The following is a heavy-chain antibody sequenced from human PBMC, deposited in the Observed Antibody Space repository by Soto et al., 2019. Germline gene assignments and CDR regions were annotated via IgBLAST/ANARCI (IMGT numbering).Heavy chain of an antibody. V-gene: IGHV6-1*01. Sequence: SQTLSLTCDISGDSVSSNRGAWTWIRQSPSRGLEWLGRTYYRSKWYNEYEQSVKSRKTINADTCKNLFSLQLNSVTPEDAAVYYCARWDHDYGYLDVWGLGTTVTVSS. J-gene: IGHJ6*02. D-gene: IGHD4-17*01. CDR2: TYYRSKWYN. CDR3: ARWDHDYGYLDV. CDR1: GDSVSSNRGA.